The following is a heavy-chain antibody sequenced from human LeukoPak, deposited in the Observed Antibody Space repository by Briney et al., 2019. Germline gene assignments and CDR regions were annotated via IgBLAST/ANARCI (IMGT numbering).Heavy chain of an antibody. CDR3: ARDVPGGGNRNFDY. V-gene: IGHV1-46*01. Sequence: AASVTVSCKASGYTFTSNYMHWVRQATGQGLEWMGIINPSGCSTSYAQKFQGRVTMTRDMSTSTVYIELSSLRSEDTAVYYCARDVPGGGNRNFDYWGQGTLVTVSS. D-gene: IGHD4-23*01. J-gene: IGHJ4*02. CDR2: INPSGCST. CDR1: GYTFTSNY.